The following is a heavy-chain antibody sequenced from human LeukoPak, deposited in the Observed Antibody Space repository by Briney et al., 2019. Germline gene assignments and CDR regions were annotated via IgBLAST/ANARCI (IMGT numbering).Heavy chain of an antibody. CDR1: GYTFTGYY. D-gene: IGHD3-16*01. CDR2: ISPNSGGT. J-gene: IGHJ6*02. CDR3: ARDRPRRTPDSSWGGGGMDV. V-gene: IGHV1-2*02. Sequence: ASVKVSCKASGYTFTGYYMHWVRQAPGQGLEWMGWISPNSGGTNYAQKFQGRVTMTRDTSISTAYMELSRLRSDDTAVYYCARDRPRRTPDSSWGGGGMDVWGQGTTVTVSS.